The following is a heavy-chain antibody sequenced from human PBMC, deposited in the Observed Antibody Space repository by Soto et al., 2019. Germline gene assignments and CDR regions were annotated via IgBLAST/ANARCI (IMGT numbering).Heavy chain of an antibody. V-gene: IGHV3-49*03. Sequence: GGSLRLSCRASGFTFGDYAMSWFRQAPGKGLEWVGFIRSKAYGGTTEYAASVKGRFTISRDDSKSIAYLQMNSLKTEDTAVYYCTREVPGTSHPDSYYFDYWGQGTLVTVSS. J-gene: IGHJ4*02. D-gene: IGHD2-2*01. CDR2: IRSKAYGGTT. CDR1: GFTFGDYA. CDR3: TREVPGTSHPDSYYFDY.